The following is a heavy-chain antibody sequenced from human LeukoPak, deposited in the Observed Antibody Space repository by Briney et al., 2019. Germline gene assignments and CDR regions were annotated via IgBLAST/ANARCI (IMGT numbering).Heavy chain of an antibody. D-gene: IGHD1-1*01. J-gene: IGHJ4*02. Sequence: GGSLRLSCAASGFTFSSYAMSWVRQAPARGLEWVSSLRGDGSTFYADSVKGRFTLSRDESRNTVYLQLNSLRVEDTAVYCAKASWVSNGDAVLWGQGTLVTVFS. CDR3: KASWVSNGDAVL. V-gene: IGHV3-23*01. CDR2: LRGDGST. CDR1: GFTFSSYA.